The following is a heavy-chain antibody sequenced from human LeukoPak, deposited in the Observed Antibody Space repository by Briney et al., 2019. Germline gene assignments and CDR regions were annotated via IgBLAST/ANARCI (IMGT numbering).Heavy chain of an antibody. CDR1: GYTFTSYD. D-gene: IGHD3-3*01. J-gene: IGHJ6*03. CDR3: ARTYYDFWSGQEDYYMDV. V-gene: IGHV1-8*01. Sequence: ASVTVSCKASGYTFTSYDINWVRQAPGQGLEWMGWMNPNSGNTGYAQKFQGRVTMTRNTSISTAYMELSSLRSEDTAVYYCARTYYDFWSGQEDYYMDVWGKGTTVTVSS. CDR2: MNPNSGNT.